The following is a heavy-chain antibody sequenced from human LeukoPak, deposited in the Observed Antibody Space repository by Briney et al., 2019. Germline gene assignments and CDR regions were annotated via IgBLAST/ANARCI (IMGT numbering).Heavy chain of an antibody. CDR1: DFTVSNNY. Sequence: PGGSLRLSCAASDFTVSNNYMNWVRQAPGKGLEWVSSISSSSSYIYYADSVKGRFTISRDNAKNSLYLQMNSLRAEDTAVYYCARVPHINSSGWDFDYWGQGTLVTVSS. V-gene: IGHV3-21*01. D-gene: IGHD6-19*01. CDR2: ISSSSSYI. CDR3: ARVPHINSSGWDFDY. J-gene: IGHJ4*02.